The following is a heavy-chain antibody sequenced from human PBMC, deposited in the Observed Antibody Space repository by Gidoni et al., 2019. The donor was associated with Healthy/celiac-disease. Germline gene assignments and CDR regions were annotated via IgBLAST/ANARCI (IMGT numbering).Heavy chain of an antibody. CDR1: GFTVSSYA. J-gene: IGHJ4*02. D-gene: IGHD3-22*01. CDR3: AKECAITMRVASDY. CDR2: ISGSVGST. Sequence: EVQLLESEGGLVQPGGALRLPCAASGFTVSSYAMSWVRQAPGKGLGWVSAISGSVGSTYYADSVQGRFTSSRDNSKNTLYLQMNSLRAEDTAVYYCAKECAITMRVASDYWGQGTLVTVSS. V-gene: IGHV3-23*01.